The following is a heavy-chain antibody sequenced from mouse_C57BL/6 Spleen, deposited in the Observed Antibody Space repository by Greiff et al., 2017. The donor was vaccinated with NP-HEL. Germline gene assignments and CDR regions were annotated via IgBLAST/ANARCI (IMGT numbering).Heavy chain of an antibody. CDR3: ARRYYDYEGWYFDV. CDR2: ISGGGGNT. CDR1: GFTFSSYT. V-gene: IGHV5-9*01. Sequence: EVMLVESGGGLVKPGGSLKLSCAASGFTFSSYTMSWVRQTPEKRLEWVATISGGGGNTYYPDSVKGRFTISRDNAKNTLYLQMSSLRSEDTALYYCARRYYDYEGWYFDVWGTGTTVTVSS. D-gene: IGHD2-4*01. J-gene: IGHJ1*03.